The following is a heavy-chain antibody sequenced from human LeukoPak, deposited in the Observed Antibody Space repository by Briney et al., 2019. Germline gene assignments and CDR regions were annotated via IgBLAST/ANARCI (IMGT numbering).Heavy chain of an antibody. CDR1: GGSISSSNW. V-gene: IGHV4-4*02. D-gene: IGHD2-15*01. CDR2: IYHSGST. J-gene: IGHJ4*02. Sequence: SETLSLTCAVSGGSISSSNWWSWVRPPPGKGLEWIGEIYHSGSTNYNPSLQSRVTISVDKSKNQFSLKLSSVTAADTAVYYCASRYCSGGSCSRVVDYWGQGTLVTVSS. CDR3: ASRYCSGGSCSRVVDY.